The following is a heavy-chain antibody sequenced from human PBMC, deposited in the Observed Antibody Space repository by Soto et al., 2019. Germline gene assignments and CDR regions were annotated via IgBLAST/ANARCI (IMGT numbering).Heavy chain of an antibody. CDR1: GGTFSSYT. CDR3: ARDRGRRPLPLGY. D-gene: IGHD1-26*01. J-gene: IGHJ4*02. V-gene: IGHV1-69*04. Sequence: ASVKVSCKASGGTFSSYTISWVRQAPGQGLEWMGRIIPILGIANYAQKFQGRVTITADKSTSTAYMELSSLRSEDTAVYYCARDRGRRPLPLGYWGQGTLVTVSS. CDR2: IIPILGIA.